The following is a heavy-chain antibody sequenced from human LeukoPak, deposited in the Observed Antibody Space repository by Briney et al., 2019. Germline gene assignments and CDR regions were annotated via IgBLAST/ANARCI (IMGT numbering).Heavy chain of an antibody. Sequence: PGGSLRLSCAASGFTFSSYAMHWVRQAPGKGLEWVAVISYDGSNKYYADSVKGRFTISRDNSKNTLYLQMNSLRAEDTAVYYCARDSDYDFWSGYPSMDVWGQGTTVTASS. CDR1: GFTFSSYA. CDR2: ISYDGSNK. D-gene: IGHD3-3*01. V-gene: IGHV3-30-3*01. CDR3: ARDSDYDFWSGYPSMDV. J-gene: IGHJ6*02.